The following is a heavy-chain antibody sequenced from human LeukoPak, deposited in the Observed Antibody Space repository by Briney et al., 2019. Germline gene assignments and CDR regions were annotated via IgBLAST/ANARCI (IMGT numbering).Heavy chain of an antibody. J-gene: IGHJ4*02. CDR2: INHSGST. CDR3: ARGRGPYYYGSGSRRTSYYFDY. CDR1: GGSFSGYY. Sequence: SETLSLTCAVYGGSFSGYYWSWIRQPPGKGLEWIREINHSGSTNYNPSLKSRVTISVDTSKNQFSLKLSSVTAADTAVYYCARGRGPYYYGSGSRRTSYYFDYWGQGTLVTVSS. D-gene: IGHD3-10*01. V-gene: IGHV4-34*01.